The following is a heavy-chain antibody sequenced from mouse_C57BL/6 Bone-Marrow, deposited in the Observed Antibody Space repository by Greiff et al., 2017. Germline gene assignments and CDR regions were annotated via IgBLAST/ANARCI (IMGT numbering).Heavy chain of an antibody. Sequence: EVKLVESGGGLVKPGGSLKLSCAASGFTFSSYAMSWVRQTPEKRLEWVATISDGGSYTKYPDKVQGRFTISRDNAKNNLYLQRSHLKSEDTAMYYCARLPECYYEEYYYAMDYWGQGPSVTVAS. J-gene: IGHJ4*01. V-gene: IGHV5-4*03. CDR3: ARLPECYYEEYYYAMDY. CDR2: ISDGGSYT. D-gene: IGHD1-1*01. CDR1: GFTFSSYA.